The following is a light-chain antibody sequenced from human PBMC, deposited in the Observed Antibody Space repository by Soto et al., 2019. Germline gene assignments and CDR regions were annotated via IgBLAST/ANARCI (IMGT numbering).Light chain of an antibody. Sequence: QSVLTQPASVSGSPGQSITISCTATSSDVGDHNYVSWYQQHPGKAPKLMIYDVSNRPSGVSNRFSGSKSGNTASLTISGLQAEDEADYYCSSYTTSSTVVFGGGTKLTVL. CDR1: SSDVGDHNY. CDR3: SSYTTSSTVV. J-gene: IGLJ2*01. V-gene: IGLV2-14*01. CDR2: DVS.